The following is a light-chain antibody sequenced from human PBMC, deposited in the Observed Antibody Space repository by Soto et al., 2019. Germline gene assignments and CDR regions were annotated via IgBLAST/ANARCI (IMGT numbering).Light chain of an antibody. V-gene: IGKV3-11*01. CDR3: QQRGNWPPTWT. Sequence: GLSMSAATVSLSTGIRATLSCRASQNISNYLIWYQQKPGQAPRLLIYDASIRATGIPARFSGSWSGTDFTLTINGLEPEDSAVYYCQQRGNWPPTWTFGQGTKVDI. CDR1: QNISNY. CDR2: DAS. J-gene: IGKJ1*01.